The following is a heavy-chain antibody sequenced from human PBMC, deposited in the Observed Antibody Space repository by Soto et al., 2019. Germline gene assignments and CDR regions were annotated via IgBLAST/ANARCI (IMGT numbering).Heavy chain of an antibody. CDR2: IYHSGFT. J-gene: IGHJ6*02. CDR1: GDSISSGNW. V-gene: IGHV4-4*01. D-gene: IGHD4-17*01. CDR3: ARLGAAVTHGDV. Sequence: QVQLQESGPGLVKPSGTLSLTCAVSGDSISSGNWWNWVRQSPGKGLEWIAEIYHSGFTNYNPSLMSRVPITVDKSKTEFSLSLTSETAADPAVYCCARLGAAVTHGDVWGRGTTVTVSS.